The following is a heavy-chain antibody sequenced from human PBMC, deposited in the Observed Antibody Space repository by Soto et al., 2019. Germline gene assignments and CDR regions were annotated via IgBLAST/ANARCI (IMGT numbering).Heavy chain of an antibody. CDR3: ARSRVPCSSTSWYDDAFDI. CDR1: GFTFSSYW. D-gene: IGHD2-2*01. J-gene: IGHJ3*02. Sequence: EVQLVEFGGGLVQPGGSLRLSCAASGFTFSSYWMHWVRQAPGKRLVWVSRINSDGSSTSYADSVKGRFTSSRDNAKHTLYMKMNSLRAEDTAVYYCARSRVPCSSTSWYDDAFDIWAQGTTVIVSS. CDR2: INSDGSST. V-gene: IGHV3-74*01.